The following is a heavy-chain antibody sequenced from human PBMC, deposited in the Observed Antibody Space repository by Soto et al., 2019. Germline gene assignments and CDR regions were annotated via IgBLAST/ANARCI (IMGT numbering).Heavy chain of an antibody. Sequence: SVKVSCKASAYTFSDSYLHWVRQAPGQGLEWMGWINPNTGGTYYPQNFQGRVTMTRDTSINTAYMEVSWLRSDDTAVYFCARGRGRVALGHSSSLDYWGQGTLVTVSS. V-gene: IGHV1-2*02. D-gene: IGHD6-6*01. CDR2: INPNTGGT. CDR1: AYTFSDSY. CDR3: ARGRGRVALGHSSSLDY. J-gene: IGHJ4*02.